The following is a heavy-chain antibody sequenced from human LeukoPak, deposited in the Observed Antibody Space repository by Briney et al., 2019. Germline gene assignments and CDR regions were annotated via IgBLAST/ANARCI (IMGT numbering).Heavy chain of an antibody. CDR1: GYSFTSYW. CDR3: AAEYSGYADY. V-gene: IGHV5-10-1*01. CDR2: IDPSDSYT. Sequence: GESLQISCQGSGYSFTSYWISWVRQMPGKGLEWMGRIDPSDSYTNYSPSFQGHVTISADKSISTAYLQWSSLKASDTAMYYCAAEYSGYADYWGQGTLVTVSS. D-gene: IGHD5-12*01. J-gene: IGHJ4*02.